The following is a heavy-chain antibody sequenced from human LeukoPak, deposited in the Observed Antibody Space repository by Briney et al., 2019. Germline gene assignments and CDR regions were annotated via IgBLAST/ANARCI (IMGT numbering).Heavy chain of an antibody. CDR1: GFTLSSYA. D-gene: IGHD3-22*01. V-gene: IGHV3-23*01. CDR3: AKRADDSSGYYFDY. J-gene: IGHJ4*02. Sequence: GGSLRLSCAASGFTLSSYAMSWVRQGPGKGLEWVSAISVSGNTYHADSVKGRFTISRDNSNNTLYLQTNSLRAEDTAVYYCAKRADDSSGYYFDYWGLGTLVTVSS. CDR2: ISVSGNT.